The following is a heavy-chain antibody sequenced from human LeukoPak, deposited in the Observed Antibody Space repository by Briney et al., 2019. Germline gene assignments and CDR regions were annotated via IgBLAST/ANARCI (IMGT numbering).Heavy chain of an antibody. J-gene: IGHJ6*02. CDR2: IYYSGST. Sequence: SETLSLTCTVSGGSISSGGYYWSWIRQHPGKGLEWIGYIYYSGSTYYNPSLKSRVTISVDTSKNQFSLKLSSVTAADTAVYYCARSPIKCSSSWYYYYYGMDVWGQGTTVTVSS. CDR3: ARSPIKCSSSWYYYYYGMDV. V-gene: IGHV4-31*03. CDR1: GGSISSGGYY. D-gene: IGHD6-13*01.